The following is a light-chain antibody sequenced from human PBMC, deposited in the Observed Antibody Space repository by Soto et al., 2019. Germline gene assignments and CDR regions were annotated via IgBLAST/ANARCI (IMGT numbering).Light chain of an antibody. V-gene: IGKV1-5*01. Sequence: DIQMTQSPSTLSASVGDRVTITCRASQSISSWLAWYQQKPGKAPKLLIYDASSLESGVPSRFSGSGSATEFTLTISSLQPDDFATYYCQQYNSYPWTCGQGTKV. CDR3: QQYNSYPWT. J-gene: IGKJ1*01. CDR2: DAS. CDR1: QSISSW.